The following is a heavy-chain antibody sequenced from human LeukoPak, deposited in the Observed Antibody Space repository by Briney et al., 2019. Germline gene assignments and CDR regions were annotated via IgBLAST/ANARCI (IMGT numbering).Heavy chain of an antibody. J-gene: IGHJ4*02. D-gene: IGHD2-8*01. CDR1: GFTFSSYS. CDR2: ISSSSSYI. V-gene: IGHV3-21*01. CDR3: PRDPRRYCTNGVCYPFDY. Sequence: PGGSLRLSCAASGFTFSSYSINWVRQAPGKGLEWVSSISSSSSYIYYADSVKGRFTISRDNAKNSLYLQMNSLRAEDTAVYYCPRDPRRYCTNGVCYPFDYWGQGTLVTVSS.